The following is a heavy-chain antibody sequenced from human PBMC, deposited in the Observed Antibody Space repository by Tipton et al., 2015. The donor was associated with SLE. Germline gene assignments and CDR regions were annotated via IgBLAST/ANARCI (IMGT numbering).Heavy chain of an antibody. CDR3: ARGDPITIFGY. CDR2: IDHSGGT. Sequence: TLSLTCAVYGGSFSGYYWSWIRQPPGKGLEWIGEIDHSGGTNYNPSLKSRVTISVDTSKNQFSLKLSSVTAADTAVYYCARGDPITIFGYWGQGTLVTVSS. J-gene: IGHJ4*02. V-gene: IGHV4-34*01. D-gene: IGHD3-3*01. CDR1: GGSFSGYY.